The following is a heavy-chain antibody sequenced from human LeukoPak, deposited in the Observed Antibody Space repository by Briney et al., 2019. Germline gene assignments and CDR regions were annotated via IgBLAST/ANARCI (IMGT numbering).Heavy chain of an antibody. J-gene: IGHJ6*02. CDR1: GGSITSGSYY. CDR2: IYHSGST. V-gene: IGHV4-39*07. CDR3: ARYGDYYKYHGLDV. D-gene: IGHD4-17*01. Sequence: SQTLSLTCTVSGGSITSGSYYWSWIRQPPGKGLEWIGSIYHSGSTYYNPSLKSRVTISVDTSKNQFSLKLSSVTAADTAVYYCARYGDYYKYHGLDVWGQGTTVTVSS.